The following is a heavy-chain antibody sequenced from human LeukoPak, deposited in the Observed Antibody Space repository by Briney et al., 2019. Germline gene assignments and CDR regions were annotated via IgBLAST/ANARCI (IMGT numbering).Heavy chain of an antibody. CDR2: IYCSGST. CDR1: GGSISSYY. CDR3: ARLTGPFYDFWSGYFDY. Sequence: SETLSLTCTVSGGSISSYYWSWIRQPPGKGLEWIGYIYCSGSTNYNPSLKSRVTISVDTSKNQFSLKLSSVTAADTAVYYCARLTGPFYDFWSGYFDYWGQGTLVTVSS. J-gene: IGHJ4*02. D-gene: IGHD3-3*01. V-gene: IGHV4-59*08.